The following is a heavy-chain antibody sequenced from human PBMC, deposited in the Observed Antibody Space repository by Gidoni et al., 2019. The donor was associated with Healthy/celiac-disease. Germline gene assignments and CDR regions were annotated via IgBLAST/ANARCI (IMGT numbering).Heavy chain of an antibody. V-gene: IGHV3-23*01. CDR1: GFPFSSYA. D-gene: IGHD3-22*01. J-gene: IGHJ4*02. CDR2: ISGSGGST. Sequence: EVQLLESGGGLVQPGGSLRLSCAASGFPFSSYAMSWVRQAPGKGLEWVSAISGSGGSTYYADSVKGRFTISRDNSKNTLYLQMNSLRAEDTAVYYCAKGGTLYYYDSSGYYRHWGQGTLVTVSS. CDR3: AKGGTLYYYDSSGYYRH.